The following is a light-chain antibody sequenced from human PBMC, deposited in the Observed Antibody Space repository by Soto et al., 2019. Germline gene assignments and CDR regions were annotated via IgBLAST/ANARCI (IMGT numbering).Light chain of an antibody. CDR2: DAS. V-gene: IGKV3-15*01. CDR3: QHHHNWPPFN. J-gene: IGKJ3*01. Sequence: EIVLTQSPATLSVSPGERATLSCRASENIIRKLAWYQQKPGQAPGLLIFDASTRATGIPARYSGSGSGTEFTLTIISLQSEDFAVYYCQHHHNWPPFNFGPGTRVDI. CDR1: ENIIRK.